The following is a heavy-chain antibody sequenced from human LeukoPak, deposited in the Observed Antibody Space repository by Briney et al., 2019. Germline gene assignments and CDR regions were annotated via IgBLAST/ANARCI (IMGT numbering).Heavy chain of an antibody. D-gene: IGHD2-15*01. CDR3: ARVDGCSGGSCYSYYGMDV. CDR2: IIPIFGTA. CDR1: GGTFNSYA. V-gene: IGHV1-69*13. Sequence: GASVEVSCKASGGTFNSYAISSVRQAPGQGLEWMGVIIPIFGTANYAQKFQGRVTITADESTSTAYMELSSLKSEDTAVYYCARVDGCSGGSCYSYYGMDVWGQGTTVTVSS. J-gene: IGHJ6*02.